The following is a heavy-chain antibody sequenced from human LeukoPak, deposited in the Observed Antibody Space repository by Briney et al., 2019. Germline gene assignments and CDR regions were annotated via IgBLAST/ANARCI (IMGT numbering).Heavy chain of an antibody. CDR1: GYTFTSYD. J-gene: IGHJ5*02. CDR2: MNPNSGNT. Sequence: ASVKVSCKASGYTFTSYDINWVRQATGQGLEWMGWMNPNSGNTGYAQKFQGRVTMTRNTSISTAYMELSSLRSEDTAVYYCARALKSFGSGVNWFDPWGQGTLVTVSS. CDR3: ARALKSFGSGVNWFDP. V-gene: IGHV1-8*01. D-gene: IGHD3-10*01.